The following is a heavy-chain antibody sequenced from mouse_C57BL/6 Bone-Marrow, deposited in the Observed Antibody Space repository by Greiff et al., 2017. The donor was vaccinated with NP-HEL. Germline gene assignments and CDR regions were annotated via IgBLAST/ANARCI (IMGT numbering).Heavy chain of an antibody. CDR2: IDPANGNT. CDR3: ARHYGSSYGAMDY. J-gene: IGHJ4*01. CDR1: GFNIKNTY. Sequence: EVKLVESVAELVRPGASVKLSCTASGFNIKNTYMHWVKQRPEQGLEWIGRIDPANGNTKYAPKFQGKATITADTSSNTAYLQLSSLTSEDTAIYYCARHYGSSYGAMDYWGQGTSVTVSS. D-gene: IGHD1-1*01. V-gene: IGHV14-3*01.